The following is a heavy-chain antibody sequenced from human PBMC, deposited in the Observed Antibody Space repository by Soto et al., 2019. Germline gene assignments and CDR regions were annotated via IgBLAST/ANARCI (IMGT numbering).Heavy chain of an antibody. Sequence: QVQLVESGGGVVQPGRSLRLSCAASGFTFSSYGMHWVRQAPGKGLGWVAVISYDGSNKYYADSVKGRFTISRDNSKNTLYLQMNSLRAEDTAVYYCAKDSKRYGSGSNYGMDVWGQGTTVTVSS. CDR2: ISYDGSNK. CDR1: GFTFSSYG. CDR3: AKDSKRYGSGSNYGMDV. D-gene: IGHD3-10*01. V-gene: IGHV3-30*18. J-gene: IGHJ6*02.